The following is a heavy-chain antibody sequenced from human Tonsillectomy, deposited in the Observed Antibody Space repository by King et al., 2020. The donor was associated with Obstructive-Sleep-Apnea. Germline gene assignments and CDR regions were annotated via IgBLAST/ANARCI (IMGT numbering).Heavy chain of an antibody. CDR3: SRDPMQGRGPYFFDF. CDR2: ISYDGSNK. D-gene: IGHD3-10*01. V-gene: IGHV3-30*03. CDR1: GFTFSSYG. J-gene: IGHJ4*02. Sequence: VQLVESGGGVVQPGRSLRLSCAASGFTFSSYGMHWVRQAPGKGLEWVEVISYDGSNKYYADSVKGRFTISRDNSKNTLCLQMNSLRADDTAVYYCSRDPMQGRGPYFFDFWGQGTLVTVSS.